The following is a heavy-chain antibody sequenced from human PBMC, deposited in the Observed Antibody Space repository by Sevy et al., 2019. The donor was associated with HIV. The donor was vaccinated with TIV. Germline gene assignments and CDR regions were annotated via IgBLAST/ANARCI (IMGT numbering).Heavy chain of an antibody. CDR1: GFTFSSYA. V-gene: IGHV3-23*01. CDR2: ISGSGGST. Sequence: GGSLRLSCAASGFTFSSYAMSWVRQAPGKGLEWVSAISGSGGSTYYADSVKGRFTISRDNSKNTLYLQMSSLRAEDTAVYYCAKTENYYDSSGYYPDAFDIWGQGTMVTVSS. CDR3: AKTENYYDSSGYYPDAFDI. D-gene: IGHD3-22*01. J-gene: IGHJ3*02.